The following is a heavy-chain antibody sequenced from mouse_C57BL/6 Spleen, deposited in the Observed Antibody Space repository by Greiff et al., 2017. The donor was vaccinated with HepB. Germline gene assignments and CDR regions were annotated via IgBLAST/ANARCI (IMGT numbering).Heavy chain of an antibody. CDR1: GYTFTSYW. J-gene: IGHJ2*01. V-gene: IGHV1-50*01. Sequence: VQLQQPGAELVKPGASVKLSCKASGYTFTSYWMQWVKQRPGQGLEWIGEIDPSDSYTNYNQKFKGKATMTVDTSSSTAYMHLSSLTSEDSAVYYCARSGGFYYGSSDWGQGTTLTVSS. CDR3: ARSGGFYYGSSD. CDR2: IDPSDSYT. D-gene: IGHD1-1*01.